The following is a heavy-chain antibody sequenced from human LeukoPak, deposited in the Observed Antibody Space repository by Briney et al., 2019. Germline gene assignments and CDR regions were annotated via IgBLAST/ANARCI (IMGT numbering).Heavy chain of an antibody. Sequence: GGALRLSSADSLFSLNHYAMTSGRPAPGKGLEWVSLFSGSGDITNYAESVKGRFTVSGDKSKKTLYLQMNSLRAEDTAVYYCAKHDSGTLDYWGLGTLVTVAS. J-gene: IGHJ4*02. CDR3: AKHDSGTLDY. D-gene: IGHD3-10*01. V-gene: IGHV3-23*01. CDR2: FSGSGDIT. CDR1: LFSLNHYA.